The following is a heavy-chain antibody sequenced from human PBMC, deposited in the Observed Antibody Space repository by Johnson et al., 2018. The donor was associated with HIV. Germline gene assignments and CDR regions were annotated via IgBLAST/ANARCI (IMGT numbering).Heavy chain of an antibody. J-gene: IGHJ3*02. CDR1: GFTFSSYA. CDR2: ISYDGSNK. D-gene: IGHD7-27*01. Sequence: QVQLVESGGGVVQPGRSLRLSCAASGFTFSSYAMHWVRQAPGKGLEWVAVISYDGSNKYYADSVKGRFTISRAHSKNTLYLQMNSLGAEDTAVYYCARVRNWAVAFDIWGQGTMVTVSS. V-gene: IGHV3-30*04. CDR3: ARVRNWAVAFDI.